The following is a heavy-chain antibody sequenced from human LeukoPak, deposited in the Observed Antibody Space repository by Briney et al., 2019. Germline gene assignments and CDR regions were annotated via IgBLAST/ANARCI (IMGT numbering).Heavy chain of an antibody. Sequence: DSVKGRFTISRDNAKNSLYLQMNSLRAEDTAVYYCARDPQLYDYWGQGTLVTVSS. J-gene: IGHJ4*02. V-gene: IGHV3-11*04. D-gene: IGHD2-2*01. CDR3: ARDPQLYDY.